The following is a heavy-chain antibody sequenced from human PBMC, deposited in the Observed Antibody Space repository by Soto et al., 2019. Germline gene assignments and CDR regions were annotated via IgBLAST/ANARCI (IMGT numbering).Heavy chain of an antibody. CDR1: GYTFTSYY. CDR3: ARDRGVRDV. V-gene: IGHV1-2*02. CDR2: INPDSGVT. D-gene: IGHD2-8*01. Sequence: QVQLVQSGAEVKKPGASVKVSCKASGYTFTSYYMHWVRQAPGQGLEWMGWINPDSGVTYYAHKFQDRVTMTRDTSISTAYMELSRLTSDDTALYYCARDRGVRDVWGQGTTVIVSS. J-gene: IGHJ6*02.